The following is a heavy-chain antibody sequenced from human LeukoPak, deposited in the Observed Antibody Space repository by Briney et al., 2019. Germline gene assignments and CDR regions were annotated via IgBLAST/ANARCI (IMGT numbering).Heavy chain of an antibody. Sequence: SETLSLTCTVSGGSISSSSYSWGWIRQPPGKGLEWIGSIYYSGSTYYNPSLKSRVTISVDTSKNQFSLKLSSVTAADTAVYYCAREIGVRGVIISDYWGQGTLVTVSS. D-gene: IGHD3-10*01. J-gene: IGHJ4*02. CDR2: IYYSGST. V-gene: IGHV4-39*07. CDR1: GGSISSSSYS. CDR3: AREIGVRGVIISDY.